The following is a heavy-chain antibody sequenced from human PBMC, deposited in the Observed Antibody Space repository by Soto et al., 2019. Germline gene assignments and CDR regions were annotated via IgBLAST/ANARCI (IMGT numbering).Heavy chain of an antibody. D-gene: IGHD2-2*01. V-gene: IGHV3-48*03. J-gene: IGHJ6*02. CDR1: GFILSGFS. CDR3: VRDHRPSLGVPVRLLCLGRNGMDV. CDR2: ISGRGSSI. Sequence: GGSLRLSCEASGFILSGFSMNWVRQAPGKGLEWLSYISGRGSSIYYSDSAKGRFTISRDNAKNTVYLQMDSLRVEDTAVYFFVRDHRPSLGVPVRLLCLGRNGMDVWGPGTTVTVSS.